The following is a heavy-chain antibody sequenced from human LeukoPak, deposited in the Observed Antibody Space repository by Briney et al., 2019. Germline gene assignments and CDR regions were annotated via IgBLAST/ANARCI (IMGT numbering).Heavy chain of an antibody. CDR3: ARELWGSSYFDY. Sequence: GGSLRLSRAASGFTFTTYWMSWVRQAPGKGLEWVANIKQDGTEKYYVDSVKGRFTISRDNAKNSLYLQMNSLRAEDTAVYYCARELWGSSYFDYWGQGTLVTVSS. D-gene: IGHD6-13*01. CDR2: IKQDGTEK. CDR1: GFTFTTYW. V-gene: IGHV3-7*01. J-gene: IGHJ4*02.